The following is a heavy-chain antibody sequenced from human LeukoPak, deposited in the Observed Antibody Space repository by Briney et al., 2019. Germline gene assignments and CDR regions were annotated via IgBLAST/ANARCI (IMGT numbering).Heavy chain of an antibody. V-gene: IGHV4-4*02. J-gene: IGHJ4*02. CDR1: GGSISSSNW. CDR2: IYHSGST. Sequence: SETLSLTCAVSGGSISSSNWWSWVRQPPGKGLEWIGEIYHSGSTNYNPSLKSRVTISVDKSKNQFSLKLSFVTAADTAVYYCARGGGSNYYDSSGYYEAYYFDYWGQGTLVTVSS. D-gene: IGHD3-22*01. CDR3: ARGGGSNYYDSSGYYEAYYFDY.